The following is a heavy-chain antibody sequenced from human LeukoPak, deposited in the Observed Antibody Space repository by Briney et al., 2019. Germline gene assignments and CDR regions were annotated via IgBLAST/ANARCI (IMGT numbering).Heavy chain of an antibody. V-gene: IGHV4-59*12. Sequence: SETLSLTCTVSGGSISSYYWSWIRQPPGKGLEWIGYIYYSGSTNYNPSLKSRVTISVDTSKNQFSLKLSSVTAADTAVYYCARGRPYYYGSGSYLVYWGQGTLVTVSS. J-gene: IGHJ4*02. CDR3: ARGRPYYYGSGSYLVY. D-gene: IGHD3-10*01. CDR1: GGSISSYY. CDR2: IYYSGST.